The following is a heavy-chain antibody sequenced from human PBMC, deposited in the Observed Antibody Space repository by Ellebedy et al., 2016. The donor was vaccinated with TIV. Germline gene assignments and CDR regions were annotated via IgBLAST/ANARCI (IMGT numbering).Heavy chain of an antibody. V-gene: IGHV1-18*01. CDR3: ARDFHCANTNCYQRPSLYYFDY. CDR2: IGTNSGHT. Sequence: AASVKVSCKASGYTFTSYGISWVRQAPGQGPEWMGWIGTNSGHTNYARKFQGRVTMTTDTITTTAYMELRSLRSADTAVYYCARDFHCANTNCYQRPSLYYFDYWGQGTLVTVSS. CDR1: GYTFTSYG. J-gene: IGHJ4*02. D-gene: IGHD2-2*01.